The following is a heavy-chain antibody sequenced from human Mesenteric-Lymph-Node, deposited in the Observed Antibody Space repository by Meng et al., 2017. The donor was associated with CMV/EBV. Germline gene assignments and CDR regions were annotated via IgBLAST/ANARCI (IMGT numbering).Heavy chain of an antibody. CDR1: GFTFDDYG. CDR2: INWNGGSI. V-gene: IGHV3-20*04. Sequence: GGSLRLSCAASGFTFDDYGMSWVRQAPGKGLEWVSGINWNGGSIGYGDSVRGRFTISRDNAKSSLYLQMNSLRGEDTALYYCASGYSSSRGWFDPWGQGTLVTVSS. J-gene: IGHJ5*02. CDR3: ASGYSSSRGWFDP. D-gene: IGHD6-13*01.